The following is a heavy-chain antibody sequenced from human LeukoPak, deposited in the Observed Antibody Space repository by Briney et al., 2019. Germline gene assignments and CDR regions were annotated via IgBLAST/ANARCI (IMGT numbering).Heavy chain of an antibody. Sequence: GGSLRLSCTASGFTFSSYWMNWVRQAPGKGLEWVANIKEDGSEKYYVDSVKGRFTISRDNAKNSLYLQMNSLRAEDTAVYYCARAPGSTVTLMDVWGKGTTVTVSS. CDR3: ARAPGSTVTLMDV. D-gene: IGHD4-17*01. V-gene: IGHV3-7*01. CDR2: IKEDGSEK. J-gene: IGHJ6*04. CDR1: GFTFSSYW.